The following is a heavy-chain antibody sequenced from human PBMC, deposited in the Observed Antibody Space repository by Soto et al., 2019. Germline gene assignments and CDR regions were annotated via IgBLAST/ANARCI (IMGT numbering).Heavy chain of an antibody. Sequence: QVQLVQSGGEMKKPGASVKVSCKTSGYTFTTYGISWVRQAPGQGLEWVGWISAYSGKTHYAQKSQGKVTMTTDTSTNTAYLELRSLRSDDTAVYFCARDPYLGDHQYWGQGTLVTVSS. CDR2: ISAYSGKT. D-gene: IGHD3-16*01. J-gene: IGHJ4*02. CDR3: ARDPYLGDHQY. CDR1: GYTFTTYG. V-gene: IGHV1-18*01.